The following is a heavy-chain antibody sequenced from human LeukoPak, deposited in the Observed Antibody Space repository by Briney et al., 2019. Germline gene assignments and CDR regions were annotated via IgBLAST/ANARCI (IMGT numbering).Heavy chain of an antibody. J-gene: IGHJ2*01. D-gene: IGHD3-10*01. V-gene: IGHV4-30-4*08. Sequence: PSQTLSLTCTVSGGSNGSGDYYWSWIRQPPGKGLEWVGYIYYSGSTYYNPSLKSRITILEDTSKNQFSLKLTSVTAADTAVYYCARVSIIRGVILDLWGRGTLVTVSS. CDR3: ARVSIIRGVILDL. CDR1: GGSNGSGDYY. CDR2: IYYSGST.